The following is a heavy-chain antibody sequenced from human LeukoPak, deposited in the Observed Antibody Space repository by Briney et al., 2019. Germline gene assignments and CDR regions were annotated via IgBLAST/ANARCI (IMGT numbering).Heavy chain of an antibody. D-gene: IGHD3-10*01. CDR3: ARDVEYYYGSRDAFDI. Sequence: ASVKVSCKASGYTFTNYGISWGRQAPGQGLEWMGWISAYNGNTNYAQKLQGRVTMTTDTSTSTAYMELRSLRSDDTAVYYCARDVEYYYGSRDAFDIWGQGTMVTVSS. CDR2: ISAYNGNT. V-gene: IGHV1-18*01. J-gene: IGHJ3*02. CDR1: GYTFTNYG.